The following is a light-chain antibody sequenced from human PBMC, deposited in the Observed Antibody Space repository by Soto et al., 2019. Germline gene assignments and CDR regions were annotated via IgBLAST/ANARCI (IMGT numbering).Light chain of an antibody. J-gene: IGLJ2*01. CDR3: TSYTSSSSVL. V-gene: IGLV2-14*01. CDR1: SSDVGGYKY. Sequence: QSALTQPASVSGSPGQSITISCTGTSSDVGGYKYVSWYQQYPGKAPKLMIYEVSNRPSGVSNRFSGSKSGNTASLTISGLQADDEADYYCTSYTSSSSVLFCGGTKLTVL. CDR2: EVS.